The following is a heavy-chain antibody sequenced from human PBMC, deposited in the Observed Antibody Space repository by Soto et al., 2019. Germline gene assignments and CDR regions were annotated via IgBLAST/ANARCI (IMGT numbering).Heavy chain of an antibody. D-gene: IGHD6-13*01. Sequence: GGSLRLSCAASGFTFDDYAMHWVRQAPGKGLEWVSGISWNSGSIGYADSVKGRFTISRDNAKNSLYLQMNSLRAEDTALYYCAKDIRPGTQAAGILYAFDIWGQGTMVTVSS. CDR1: GFTFDDYA. CDR2: ISWNSGSI. J-gene: IGHJ3*02. V-gene: IGHV3-9*01. CDR3: AKDIRPGTQAAGILYAFDI.